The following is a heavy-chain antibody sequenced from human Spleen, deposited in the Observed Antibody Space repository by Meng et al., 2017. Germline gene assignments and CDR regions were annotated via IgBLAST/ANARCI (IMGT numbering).Heavy chain of an antibody. V-gene: IGHV1-46*01. CDR2: INPSGGST. D-gene: IGHD2-15*01. CDR1: GYTFTSYY. J-gene: IGHJ4*02. Sequence: ASVKVSCKASGYTFTSYYMHWVRQAPGQGLEWMGIINPSGGSTSYAQKFQGRVTMTRDTSTSTAYMELSSLRSEDTAVYYCARGRRVRYCSGGSCYSPPYYFDYWGQGTLVTVSS. CDR3: ARGRRVRYCSGGSCYSPPYYFDY.